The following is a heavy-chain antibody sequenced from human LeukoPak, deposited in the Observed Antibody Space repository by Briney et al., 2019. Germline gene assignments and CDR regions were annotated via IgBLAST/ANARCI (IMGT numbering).Heavy chain of an antibody. D-gene: IGHD2-21*02. J-gene: IGHJ4*02. CDR3: AKEPRHCGGDCFSLLDS. CDR2: ISGSGRT. V-gene: IGHV3-23*01. CDR1: GFTFSSYS. Sequence: GRSLRLSCAASGFTFSSYSMSWVRQAPGKGLEWVSLISGSGRTYYADSVKGRFTISRDNSKNTLYLQMNSLRAEDTAVFYCAKEPRHCGGDCFSLLDSWGQGTLVTVSS.